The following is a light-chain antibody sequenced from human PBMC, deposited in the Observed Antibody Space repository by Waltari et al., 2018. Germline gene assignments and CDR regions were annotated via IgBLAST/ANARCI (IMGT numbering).Light chain of an antibody. Sequence: QSILTQPPSASGTPGRTVTISCSGSNSNVGTNSVCWYQHLPGTAPKLLIFGNNRRPSGVPDRFSGSKSGTSASLAIRGLRSEDEADYYCATWDDRLTAVFGGGTKLTVL. CDR3: ATWDDRLTAV. CDR2: GNN. V-gene: IGLV1-47*01. CDR1: NSNVGTNS. J-gene: IGLJ2*01.